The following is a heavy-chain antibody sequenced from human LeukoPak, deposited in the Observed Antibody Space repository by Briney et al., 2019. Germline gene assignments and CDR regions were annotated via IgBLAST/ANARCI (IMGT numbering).Heavy chain of an antibody. CDR3: ARYGSGSYMSWFDP. J-gene: IGHJ5*02. D-gene: IGHD3-10*01. CDR1: GSSFTSYW. CDR2: IYPGDSDT. V-gene: IGHV5-51*01. Sequence: GESLKISCKGSGSSFTSYWIGWVRQMPGKGLEWMGIIYPGDSDTKYSPSLQGQVTISADKSLSTAYLQWSSLKASDTAMYYCARYGSGSYMSWFDPWGQGTLVTVSS.